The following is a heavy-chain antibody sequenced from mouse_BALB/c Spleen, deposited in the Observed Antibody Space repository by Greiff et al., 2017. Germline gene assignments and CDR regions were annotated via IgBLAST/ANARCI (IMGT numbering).Heavy chain of an antibody. CDR2: ISSGSSTI. D-gene: IGHD1-1*01. J-gene: IGHJ4*01. Sequence: EVMLVESGAGLVQPGGSRKLSCAASGFTFSSFGMHWVRQAPEKGLEWVAYISSGSSTIYYADTVKGRFTISRDNPKNTLFLQMTSLRYEDTDMYDWARSSSWRYNAMDYWGQGTSVTVSS. CDR3: ARSSSWRYNAMDY. CDR1: GFTFSSFG. V-gene: IGHV5-17*02.